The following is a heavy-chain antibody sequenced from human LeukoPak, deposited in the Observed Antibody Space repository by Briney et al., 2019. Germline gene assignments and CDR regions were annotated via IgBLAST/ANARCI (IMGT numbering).Heavy chain of an antibody. J-gene: IGHJ3*02. D-gene: IGHD1-26*01. CDR3: ASFRIVGATSDAFDI. V-gene: IGHV3-21*01. CDR2: ISSSSSYI. Sequence: PGGSLRLSCAASGFTFSSYSMNWVRQAPGKGLEWVSSISSSSSYIYYADSVKGRFTISRDNAKNSLYLQMNSLRAEDTAVYYCASFRIVGATSDAFDIWGQGTMVTVSS. CDR1: GFTFSSYS.